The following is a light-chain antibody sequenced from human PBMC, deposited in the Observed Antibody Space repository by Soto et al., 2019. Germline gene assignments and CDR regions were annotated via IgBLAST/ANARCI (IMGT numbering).Light chain of an antibody. CDR1: QSIGNW. CDR3: QQYKSYPWT. J-gene: IGKJ1*01. V-gene: IGKV1-5*03. CDR2: EAS. Sequence: IRVTQSPSTQSASIGDRVTISCRASQSIGNWLAWYQQKPGRAPKLLMYEASSLESGVPSRFSGSGSGTECTLTISGLQPDDVATYHCQQYKSYPWTLGQGTKVDIK.